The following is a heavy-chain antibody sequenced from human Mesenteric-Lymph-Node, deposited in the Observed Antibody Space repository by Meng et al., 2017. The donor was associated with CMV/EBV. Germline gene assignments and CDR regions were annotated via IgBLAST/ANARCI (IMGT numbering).Heavy chain of an antibody. V-gene: IGHV1-69*16. CDR2: IIPFHGTA. Sequence: TFTADYVHWVRQAPGQGLEWMGGIIPFHGTANFAQKFQNRVTITTDESKRTAFMEVTSLRSEDTAVYYCARAVYYYDNSGYYYVGRDWGQGTLVTVSS. D-gene: IGHD3-22*01. CDR1: TFTADY. J-gene: IGHJ4*02. CDR3: ARAVYYYDNSGYYYVGRD.